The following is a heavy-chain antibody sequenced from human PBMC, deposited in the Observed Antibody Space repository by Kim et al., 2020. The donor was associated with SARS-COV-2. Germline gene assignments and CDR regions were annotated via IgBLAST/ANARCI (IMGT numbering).Heavy chain of an antibody. CDR1: GLIFSRYV. CDR3: AKITHRGGTGTTV. Sequence: GGSLRLSCVASGLIFSRYVFGWVRQAPGKGLEWVSSISSSGASTYYADSVKGRFTISRDNSKNTVSLQMNSLRADDTAVYYCAKITHRGGTGTTVWGQGTQVTVSS. CDR2: ISSSGAST. J-gene: IGHJ4*02. V-gene: IGHV3-23*01. D-gene: IGHD1-7*01.